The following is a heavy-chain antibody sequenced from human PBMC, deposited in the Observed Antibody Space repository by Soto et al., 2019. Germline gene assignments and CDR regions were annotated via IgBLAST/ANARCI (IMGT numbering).Heavy chain of an antibody. Sequence: ASVKVSCKISGHTLTEFSIHWVRQAPGKGLEWMGGFDPEGGEAIYAQKWHGRVTVTEDTVTDTAYMELSGLRSEDTAVYYCARVRRSSGYYYGYWGQGTPVTVSS. CDR1: GHTLTEFS. J-gene: IGHJ4*02. CDR3: ARVRRSSGYYYGY. D-gene: IGHD3-22*01. CDR2: FDPEGGEA. V-gene: IGHV1-24*01.